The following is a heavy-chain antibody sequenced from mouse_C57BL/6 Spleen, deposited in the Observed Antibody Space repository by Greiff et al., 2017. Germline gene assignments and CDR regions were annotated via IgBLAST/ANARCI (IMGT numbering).Heavy chain of an antibody. J-gene: IGHJ1*03. CDR3: ARSKFTTVVFDV. CDR2: IYPGSGNT. CDR1: GYTFTDYY. V-gene: IGHV1-76*01. Sequence: VQLQQSGAELVRPGASVKLSCKASGYTFTDYYINWVKQRPGQGLEWIARIYPGSGNTYYNEKFKGKATLTAEKSSSTTYMQLSSLTSEDSAVYFCARSKFTTVVFDVWGTGTTVTVSS. D-gene: IGHD1-1*01.